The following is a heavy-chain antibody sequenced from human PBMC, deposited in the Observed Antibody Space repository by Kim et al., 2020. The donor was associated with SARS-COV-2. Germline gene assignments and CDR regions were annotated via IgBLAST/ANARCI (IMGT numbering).Heavy chain of an antibody. D-gene: IGHD2-8*01. CDR2: IYYSGST. J-gene: IGHJ5*02. CDR3: ARDCSACTNGVCYGWFDP. Sequence: SETLSLTCTVSGGSISSYYWSWIRQPPGKGLEWIGYIYYSGSTNYNPSLKSRVTISVDTSKNQFSLKLSSVTAADTAVYYCARDCSACTNGVCYGWFDPWGQGTLVTVSS. V-gene: IGHV4-59*01. CDR1: GGSISSYY.